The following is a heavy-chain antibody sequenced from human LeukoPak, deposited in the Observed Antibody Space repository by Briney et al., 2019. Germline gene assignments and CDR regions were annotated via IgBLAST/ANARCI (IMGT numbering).Heavy chain of an antibody. CDR1: GFTFDDYA. J-gene: IGHJ6*03. V-gene: IGHV3-9*01. CDR3: VKFRGIQHYNYHMDV. D-gene: IGHD3-10*01. Sequence: PGGSLRLSCAASGFTFDDYAMHWVRQGPGKGLEWVSGITWNSGTIGYADSVKGRFTISRDDSKNTLSLQMNSLRAEDAAVYYCVKFRGIQHYNYHMDVWGKGTTVTVSS. CDR2: ITWNSGTI.